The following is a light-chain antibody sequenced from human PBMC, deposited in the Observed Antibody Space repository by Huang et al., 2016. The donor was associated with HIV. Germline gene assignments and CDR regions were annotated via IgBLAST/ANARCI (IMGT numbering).Light chain of an antibody. CDR2: GAS. V-gene: IGKV3-15*01. CDR1: QSVSRN. J-gene: IGKJ1*01. Sequence: EIVLTQSPVTLSVSPGERATLSCRASQSVSRNLAWYQQKPGQAPRLLIYGASARATGTPARFSGSASWTEFTLTISSLQSEDFAVYYCQQYSKWPRTFGQGTKVEIK. CDR3: QQYSKWPRT.